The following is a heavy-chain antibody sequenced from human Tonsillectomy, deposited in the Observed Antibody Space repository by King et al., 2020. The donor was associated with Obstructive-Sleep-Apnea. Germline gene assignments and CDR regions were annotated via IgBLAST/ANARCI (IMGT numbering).Heavy chain of an antibody. CDR3: AKARDPPRYCNEGRCSRHFDS. CDR2: ITWNSDNK. Sequence: VQLVESGGGLVQPGRSLRLSCAASGFSFEDFAMHWVRQAPGKGLEWVSSITWNSDNKGYADSVKGRFTISRDNAKNSLFLQMNRVRAEDTAFYYCAKARDPPRYCNEGRCSRHFDSWGQGTLVTVSS. CDR1: GFSFEDFA. V-gene: IGHV3-9*01. J-gene: IGHJ4*02. D-gene: IGHD2-15*01.